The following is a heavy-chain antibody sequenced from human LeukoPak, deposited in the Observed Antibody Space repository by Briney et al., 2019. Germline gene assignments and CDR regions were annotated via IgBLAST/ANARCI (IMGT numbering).Heavy chain of an antibody. V-gene: IGHV1-18*01. Sequence: ASVKVSCKASGYTFTSYGTSWVRQAPGQGLEWMGWISAYNGNTNYAQKLQGRVTMTTDTSTSTAYMELRSLRSDDTAVYYCASFGIYYDSSGPAYGFDPWGQGTLVTVSS. CDR3: ASFGIYYDSSGPAYGFDP. CDR2: ISAYNGNT. J-gene: IGHJ5*02. D-gene: IGHD3-22*01. CDR1: GYTFTSYG.